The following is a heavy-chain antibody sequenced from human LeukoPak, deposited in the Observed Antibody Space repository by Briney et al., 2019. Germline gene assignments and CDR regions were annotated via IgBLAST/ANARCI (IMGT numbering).Heavy chain of an antibody. D-gene: IGHD5-12*01. CDR3: ARDLDIVATIVFDY. J-gene: IGHJ4*02. CDR1: GFTFSSYA. Sequence: GRSLRLSCAASGFTFSSYAMHWVRQAPGKGLEWVAVISYDGSNKYYADSVKGRFTISRDNPKNTLYLQMNSLRAEDTAVYYCARDLDIVATIVFDYWGQGTLVTVSS. V-gene: IGHV3-30*04. CDR2: ISYDGSNK.